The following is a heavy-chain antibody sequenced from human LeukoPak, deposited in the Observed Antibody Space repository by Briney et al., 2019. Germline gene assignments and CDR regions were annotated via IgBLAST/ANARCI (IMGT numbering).Heavy chain of an antibody. CDR2: IYTGGTT. CDR3: ARAVLLVATIRALSLDAFDI. V-gene: IGHV3-53*01. Sequence: GGSLRLSCAASGFTVSNNYMSWVRQAPGKGLEWVSVIYTGGTTSYADSVKGRFTISRDNSKNTLNLQMNSLRAEDTALYYCARAVLLVATIRALSLDAFDIWGQGTMVTVSS. J-gene: IGHJ3*02. D-gene: IGHD5-12*01. CDR1: GFTVSNNY.